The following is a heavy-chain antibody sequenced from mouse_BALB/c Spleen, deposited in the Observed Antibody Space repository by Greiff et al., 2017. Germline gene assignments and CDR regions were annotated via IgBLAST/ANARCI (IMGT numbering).Heavy chain of an antibody. Sequence: EVKVEESGGGLVQPGGSMKLSCVASGFTISNYWMNWVRQSPEKGLEWVAEIRLKYNNYATHYAESVKGRFTISRDDSKSSVYLQMNNLRAEDTGIYSCTGGAWFAYWGQGTLVTVSA. CDR1: GFTISNYW. CDR2: IRLKYNNYAT. CDR3: TGGAWFAY. D-gene: IGHD1-1*02. V-gene: IGHV6-6*02. J-gene: IGHJ3*01.